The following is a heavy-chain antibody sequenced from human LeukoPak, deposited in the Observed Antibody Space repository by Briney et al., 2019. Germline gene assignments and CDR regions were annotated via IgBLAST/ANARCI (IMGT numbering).Heavy chain of an antibody. V-gene: IGHV3-20*04. J-gene: IGHJ4*02. D-gene: IGHD5-12*01. CDR2: INWNGGST. CDR3: AREANSGYDFGYFDY. CDR1: GFTFDDYG. Sequence: GGSLRLSCAASGFTFDDYGMSWVRQAPGKGLEWVSGINWNGGSTGYADSVKGRFTISRDNAKTSLYLQMNSLRAEDTALYYCAREANSGYDFGYFDYWGQGTLVTVSS.